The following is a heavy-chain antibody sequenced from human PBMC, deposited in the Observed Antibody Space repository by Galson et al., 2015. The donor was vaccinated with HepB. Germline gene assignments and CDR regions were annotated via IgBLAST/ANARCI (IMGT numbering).Heavy chain of an antibody. CDR3: ARAVPESFDFWSGYSHFDS. D-gene: IGHD3-3*01. CDR1: GSTLSNSG. V-gene: IGHV1-69*06. CDR2: SITIFGTT. J-gene: IGHJ4*02. Sequence: SVKVSCKASGSTLSNSGMNWVRQAPGQGLEWMGGSITIFGTTNYAQKFQGRVTLIADKSTSTAYMELSSLTSEDTAVYFCARAVPESFDFWSGYSHFDSWGQGTVVTVSS.